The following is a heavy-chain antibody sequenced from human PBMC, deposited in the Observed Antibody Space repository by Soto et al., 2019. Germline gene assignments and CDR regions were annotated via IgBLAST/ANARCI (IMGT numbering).Heavy chain of an antibody. CDR3: ARDVKYYDFWSGYSENNWFAP. J-gene: IGHJ5*02. CDR1: GFTFSSYS. CDR2: ISSSSSTI. Sequence: EVQLVESGGGLVQPGGSLRLSCAASGFTFSSYSMNWVRQAPGKGLEWVSYISSSSSTIYYADSVKGRFTISRDNAKNSLYLQMNSLRAEDTAVYYCARDVKYYDFWSGYSENNWFAPWGQGTLVTVSS. V-gene: IGHV3-48*01. D-gene: IGHD3-3*01.